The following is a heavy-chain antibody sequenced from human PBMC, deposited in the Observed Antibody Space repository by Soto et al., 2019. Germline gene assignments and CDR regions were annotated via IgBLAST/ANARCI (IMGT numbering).Heavy chain of an antibody. Sequence: GGSLRLSSAASGFTFSSYWMHWVRQVPGKGLVWVSRINSEGTGTIYADSVKGRFTISRDNAKNTLYLQMNSLRAEDTAVYYCVRDFDSSGYNSDYWGQGTLVTVSS. CDR1: GFTFSSYW. J-gene: IGHJ4*02. V-gene: IGHV3-74*01. D-gene: IGHD3-22*01. CDR3: VRDFDSSGYNSDY. CDR2: INSEGTGT.